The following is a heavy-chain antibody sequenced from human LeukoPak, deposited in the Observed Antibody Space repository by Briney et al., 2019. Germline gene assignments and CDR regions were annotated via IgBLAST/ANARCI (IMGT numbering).Heavy chain of an antibody. CDR2: IYHSTNT. CDR1: SGSIMNSDLY. CDR3: AGGIGTTVRGYFDF. Sequence: PSQTLSLTCTVSSGSIMNSDLYWSWIRQSPGKGLEWIGYIYHSTNTYYNPSLNSRVTMSMDSSKNQFSLRLTSVTAADTAVYYCAGGIGTTVRGYFDFWGQGTQVTVSS. J-gene: IGHJ4*02. V-gene: IGHV4-30-2*06. D-gene: IGHD4-11*01.